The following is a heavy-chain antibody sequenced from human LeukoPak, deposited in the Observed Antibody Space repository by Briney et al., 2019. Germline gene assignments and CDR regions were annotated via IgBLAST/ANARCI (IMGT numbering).Heavy chain of an antibody. CDR2: INPNSGGT. V-gene: IGHV1-2*02. Sequence: ASVKVSCKASGYTFTGYYMHWVRQAPGQGLEWMGWINPNSGGTNYAQKFQGRVTMTRDTSISTAYMELSRPRSDDTAVYYCARYGCSSTSCYVGYVSGFDPWGQGTLVTVSS. CDR1: GYTFTGYY. CDR3: ARYGCSSTSCYVGYVSGFDP. D-gene: IGHD2-2*01. J-gene: IGHJ5*02.